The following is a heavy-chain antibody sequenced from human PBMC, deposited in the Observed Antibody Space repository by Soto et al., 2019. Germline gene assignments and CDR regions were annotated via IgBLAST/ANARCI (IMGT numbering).Heavy chain of an antibody. J-gene: IGHJ5*02. Sequence: QITLKESGPTLVKPTQALTLTCTFSGFSLSTSEVSVGWIRQPPGKALEWLALIFWDDDKRYSPSLKSRLTIXKXNSKNQVVLTMTNMDPADTATYYCVHSGASPRGFDPWGQETLVTVAS. CDR3: VHSGASPRGFDP. V-gene: IGHV2-5*02. CDR1: GFSLSTSEVS. D-gene: IGHD3-10*01. CDR2: IFWDDDK.